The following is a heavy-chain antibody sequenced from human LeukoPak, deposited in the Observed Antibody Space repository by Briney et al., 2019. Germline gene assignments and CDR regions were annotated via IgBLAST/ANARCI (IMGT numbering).Heavy chain of an antibody. V-gene: IGHV4-34*01. D-gene: IGHD3-10*01. Sequence: SETLSLTCAVYGGSFSAYYWSWIRQPPGKGLEWIAEISPSGSTNYNPSLKSRITISVDKSKNHFSLNLTSVTAADTAVYYCARVRDGSGSYCDYWGQGTLVTVSS. CDR3: ARVRDGSGSYCDY. CDR1: GGSFSAYY. CDR2: ISPSGST. J-gene: IGHJ4*02.